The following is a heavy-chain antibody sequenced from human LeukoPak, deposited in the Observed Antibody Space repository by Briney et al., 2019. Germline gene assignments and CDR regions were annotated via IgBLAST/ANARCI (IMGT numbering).Heavy chain of an antibody. CDR2: ISFDGSNT. Sequence: GGSLRLSCAASGFSFSSHGMHWVRQAPGKGLQWVAVISFDGSNTYYLDSVQGRFTISRDNFKNTLYLQMNSLRAEDTAVYYCAKDRVESGKIDYGVYYYYGMDVWGQGTTVTVSS. CDR1: GFSFSSHG. CDR3: AKDRVESGKIDYGVYYYYGMDV. D-gene: IGHD4-17*01. V-gene: IGHV3-30*18. J-gene: IGHJ6*02.